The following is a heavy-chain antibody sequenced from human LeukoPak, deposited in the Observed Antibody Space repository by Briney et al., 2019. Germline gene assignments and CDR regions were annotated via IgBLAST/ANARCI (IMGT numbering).Heavy chain of an antibody. CDR3: ARDRDGYSSGWYSRPDDGASDI. V-gene: IGHV4-4*07. CDR2: IYTSGST. D-gene: IGHD6-19*01. Sequence: SETLSLTCTVSGGSISSHYWSWIRQPAGKGLEWIGRIYTSGSTNYNPSLKSRVTMSVDTSKNQFSLKLSSVTAADTAVYYCARDRDGYSSGWYSRPDDGASDIWGQGTMVTVSS. CDR1: GGSISSHY. J-gene: IGHJ3*02.